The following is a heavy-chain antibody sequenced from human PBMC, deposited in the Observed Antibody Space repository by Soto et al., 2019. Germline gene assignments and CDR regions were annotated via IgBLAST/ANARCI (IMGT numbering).Heavy chain of an antibody. J-gene: IGHJ4*02. CDR3: ARLKADSGYELDY. CDR2: IYYSGST. V-gene: IGHV4-39*01. D-gene: IGHD5-12*01. CDR1: GGSISSSSYS. Sequence: QLQLQESGPGLVKPSETLSLTCTVSGGSISSSSYSWGWIRQPPGKGLEWIGSIYYSGSTYYNPSLKSRVTISVDTSKNQFSLKLSSVTAADTAVYYCARLKADSGYELDYWGQGTLVTVSS.